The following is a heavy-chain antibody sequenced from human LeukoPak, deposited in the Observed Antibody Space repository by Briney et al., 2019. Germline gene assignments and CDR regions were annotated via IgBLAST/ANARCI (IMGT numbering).Heavy chain of an antibody. Sequence: PGGSLRLSCAASGFTFSTYAMSWVRQAPGKGLDWVSAISGSGDSTYYADSVKGRFTISSDNSKDTLNLQMNSLRAEDTAVYYCAKNGYYDFWIGYYSGDYFDYWGQGTLVTVSS. CDR3: AKNGYYDFWIGYYSGDYFDY. V-gene: IGHV3-23*01. D-gene: IGHD3-3*01. CDR2: ISGSGDST. J-gene: IGHJ4*02. CDR1: GFTFSTYA.